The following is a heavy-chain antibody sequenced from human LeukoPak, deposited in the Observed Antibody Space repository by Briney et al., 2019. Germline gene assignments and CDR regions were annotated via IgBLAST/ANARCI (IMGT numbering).Heavy chain of an antibody. J-gene: IGHJ4*02. V-gene: IGHV3-30*18. Sequence: GGSLRLSCAASGFTFSSYGMHWVRQAPGKGLEWVAVISYDGSNKYYADSVKGRFTISRDNSKNTLYLQMNSLRAEDTAVYYCAKDALVGWNYGYWGQGTLVTVSS. CDR2: ISYDGSNK. D-gene: IGHD6-19*01. CDR1: GFTFSSYG. CDR3: AKDALVGWNYGY.